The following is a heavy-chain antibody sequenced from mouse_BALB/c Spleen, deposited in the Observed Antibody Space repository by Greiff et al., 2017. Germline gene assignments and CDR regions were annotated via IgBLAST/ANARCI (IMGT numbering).Heavy chain of an antibody. CDR3: ARHGGNYDYAMDY. J-gene: IGHJ4*01. D-gene: IGHD1-1*02. V-gene: IGHV5-6*02. Sequence: EVKLVESGGDLVKPGGSLKLSCAASGFTFSSYGMSWVRQTPDKRLEWVATISSGGSYTYYPDSVKGRFTISRDNAKNTLYLQMSSLKSEDTAVYYCARHGGNYDYAMDYWGQGTSVTVSS. CDR1: GFTFSSYG. CDR2: ISSGGSYT.